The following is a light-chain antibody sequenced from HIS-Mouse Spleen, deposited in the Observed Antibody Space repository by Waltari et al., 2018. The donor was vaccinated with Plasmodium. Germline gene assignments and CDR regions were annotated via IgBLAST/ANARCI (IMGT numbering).Light chain of an antibody. CDR1: QSVSSN. J-gene: IGKJ3*01. V-gene: IGKV3-15*01. CDR2: GAS. Sequence: EIVMTQSPATLSVSPGERATISCRASQSVSSNLAWYQQKPGQAPRLLISGASTRATGIPARFSVSGSGTEFTLTISSLQSEDFAVYYCQQYNNWSFTFGPGTKVDIK. CDR3: QQYNNWSFT.